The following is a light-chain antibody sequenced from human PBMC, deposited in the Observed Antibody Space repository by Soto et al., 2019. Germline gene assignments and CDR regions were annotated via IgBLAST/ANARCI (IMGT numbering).Light chain of an antibody. V-gene: IGKV3-11*01. Sequence: IVLTQSPGTLSLSPGERTTLSCRASQSISRYLAWYQQKPGRAPRLLIYDASKRATGIPSRFSGSASGTDFTLTISSLEPEDFAIYYCQLRTNWPSLTFGGGTKVDIK. J-gene: IGKJ4*02. CDR1: QSISRY. CDR2: DAS. CDR3: QLRTNWPSLT.